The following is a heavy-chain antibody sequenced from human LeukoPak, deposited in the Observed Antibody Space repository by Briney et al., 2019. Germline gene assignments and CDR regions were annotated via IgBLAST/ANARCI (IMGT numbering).Heavy chain of an antibody. V-gene: IGHV3-23*01. Sequence: GSTYYPDSVTGRFTISRDNSENTLYLQMSGLRAEDTAIYYCAKGTGDTAYYFDFWGQGVLVTVSS. J-gene: IGHJ4*02. CDR3: AKGTGDTAYYFDF. CDR2: GST. D-gene: IGHD7-27*01.